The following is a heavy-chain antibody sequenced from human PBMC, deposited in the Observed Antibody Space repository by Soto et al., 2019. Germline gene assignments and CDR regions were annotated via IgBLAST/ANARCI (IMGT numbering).Heavy chain of an antibody. CDR2: IYYSGTS. CDR3: ARGGGPYGDYYQGMDV. J-gene: IGHJ6*02. V-gene: IGHV4-59*01. D-gene: IGHD4-17*01. CDR1: GGSMNNYY. Sequence: QVQLQESGPGLVKPSETLSLTCNVSGGSMNNYYWSWIRQSPGKGLEWIAYIYYSGTSNYSPSLRGRANRSIDTSKKYFSLQLNSVTAADSAVYFCARGGGPYGDYYQGMDVWGQGTTVTVSS.